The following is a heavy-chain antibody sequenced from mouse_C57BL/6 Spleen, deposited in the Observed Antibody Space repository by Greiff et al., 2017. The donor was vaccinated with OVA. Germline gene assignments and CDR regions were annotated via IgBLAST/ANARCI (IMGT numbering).Heavy chain of an antibody. CDR1: GYTFTDYE. J-gene: IGHJ3*01. CDR3: TREEYYGSSYRTWFAY. D-gene: IGHD1-1*01. Sequence: QVQLQQSGAELVRPGASVTLSCKASGYTFTDYEMHWVKQTPVHGLEWIGAIDPETGGTAYNQKFKGKAILTADKSSSTAYMELRSLTSEDCAVYYCTREEYYGSSYRTWFAYWGQGTLVTVSA. CDR2: IDPETGGT. V-gene: IGHV1-15*01.